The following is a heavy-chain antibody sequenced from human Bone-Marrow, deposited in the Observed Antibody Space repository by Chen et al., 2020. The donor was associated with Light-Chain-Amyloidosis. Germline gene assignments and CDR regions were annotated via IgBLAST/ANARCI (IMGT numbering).Heavy chain of an antibody. CDR2: INHSGST. J-gene: IGHJ6*03. D-gene: IGHD1-1*01. V-gene: IGHV4-34*01. Sequence: QVQLQQWGAGLLKPSETLSLTCAVYGGSFSGDYWSWIRQPPGKGLEWIGEINHSGSTNYNPSLKSRVTISVDTSKNQFSLKLSSVTAADTAVYYCARGGSTTGTYYYYMDVWGKGTTVTVSS. CDR1: GGSFSGDY. CDR3: ARGGSTTGTYYYYMDV.